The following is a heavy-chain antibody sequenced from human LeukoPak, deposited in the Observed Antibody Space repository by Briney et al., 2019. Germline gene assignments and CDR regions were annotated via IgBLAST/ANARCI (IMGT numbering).Heavy chain of an antibody. CDR1: GGPISSSSYY. J-gene: IGHJ4*02. D-gene: IGHD1-7*01. CDR3: ARKQTGTMYDV. V-gene: IGHV4-39*07. Sequence: PSETLSLTCIVPGGPISSSSYYWAWIRQSPGKGLEWIGTFSSGGSAYYNPSLTSRVPISKDTSDNQFSLRLYSVTAADTAVYYCARKQTGTMYDVWGQGTQVTVSS. CDR2: FSSGGSA.